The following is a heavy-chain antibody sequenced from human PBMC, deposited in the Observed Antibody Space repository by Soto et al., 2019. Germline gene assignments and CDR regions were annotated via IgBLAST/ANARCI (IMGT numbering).Heavy chain of an antibody. CDR2: ISAHNGNT. Sequence: QIQLVQSGAEEKKPGASVKVSCKTSGYNFNTYGFSWVRQAPGQGLEWMGWISAHNGNTNYAQKFQGRLTLTTDTSTSTAYMELGDLRSDDTALYFCARDYSSGWYDYWGQGTLVTVS. D-gene: IGHD6-19*01. CDR1: GYNFNTYG. J-gene: IGHJ4*02. V-gene: IGHV1-18*01. CDR3: ARDYSSGWYDY.